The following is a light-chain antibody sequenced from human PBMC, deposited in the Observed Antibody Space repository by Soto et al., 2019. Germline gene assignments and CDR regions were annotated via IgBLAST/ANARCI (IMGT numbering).Light chain of an antibody. CDR2: VNSDGSH. Sequence: QSVLTQSPSASASLGASVKLTCTLSSGHNSYAIAWHQQQPEKGPRYLMKVNSDGSHSKGDGIPDRFSGSSSGAERYLPISSLQSEDEADYYCQTWSTDIRVFGGGTKVTVL. V-gene: IGLV4-69*01. CDR1: SGHNSYA. J-gene: IGLJ3*02. CDR3: QTWSTDIRV.